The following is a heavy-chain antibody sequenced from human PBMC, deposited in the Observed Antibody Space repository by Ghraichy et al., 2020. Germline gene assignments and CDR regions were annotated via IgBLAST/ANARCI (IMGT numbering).Heavy chain of an antibody. Sequence: GGSLRLSCAASGFTFISYAMSWVRQAPGKGLEWVSAISGSGGSTYYADSVKGRFTISRDNSKNTLYLQMNSLRAEDTAVYYCAKPLGYCSGGSCYNYYYYYYGMDVWGQGTTVTVSS. J-gene: IGHJ6*02. CDR2: ISGSGGST. CDR3: AKPLGYCSGGSCYNYYYYYYGMDV. CDR1: GFTFISYA. D-gene: IGHD2-15*01. V-gene: IGHV3-23*01.